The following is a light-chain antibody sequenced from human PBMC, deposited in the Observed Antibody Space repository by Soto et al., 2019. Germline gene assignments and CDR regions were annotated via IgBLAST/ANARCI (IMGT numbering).Light chain of an antibody. V-gene: IGKV3-20*01. CDR2: GAS. CDR3: QQYLKVQIT. J-gene: IGKJ5*01. CDR1: ETIVSNY. Sequence: SPGERATLSCRASETIVSNYLAWYQQKPGQAPRLLIYGASRGATGIPDRFSGSGSATEFTLTINRLEPEDFAVYFCQQYLKVQITFGQWTRLEIK.